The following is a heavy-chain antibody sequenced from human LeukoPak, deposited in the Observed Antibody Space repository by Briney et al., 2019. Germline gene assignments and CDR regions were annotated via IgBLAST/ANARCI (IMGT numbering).Heavy chain of an antibody. CDR3: ARGCAVDTAMMHVDY. CDR2: INHRGSN. V-gene: IGHV4-34*01. CDR1: GGSFSGHY. Sequence: SETLSLTCAVYGGSFSGHYWRWVRQPPGEGREGVGEINHRGSNNYNPSLNSPVTISVATSKNQFSLKLSSLTAADTAVYYCARGCAVDTAMMHVDYWGQGSLVTVSS. D-gene: IGHD5-18*01. J-gene: IGHJ4*02.